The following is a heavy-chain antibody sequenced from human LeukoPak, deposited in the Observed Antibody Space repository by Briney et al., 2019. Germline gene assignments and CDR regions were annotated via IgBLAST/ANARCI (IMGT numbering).Heavy chain of an antibody. D-gene: IGHD6-6*01. CDR1: GFTFSSYS. Sequence: NPGGSLRLSCAASGFTFSSYSMNWVRQARGKGLEWVSSISSSSSYIYYADSVKGRFTISRDNAKNSLYLQMNSLRAEDTAVYYCARDHYSSSSGLFNQDYWGQGTLVTVSS. J-gene: IGHJ4*02. CDR2: ISSSSSYI. CDR3: ARDHYSSSSGLFNQDY. V-gene: IGHV3-21*01.